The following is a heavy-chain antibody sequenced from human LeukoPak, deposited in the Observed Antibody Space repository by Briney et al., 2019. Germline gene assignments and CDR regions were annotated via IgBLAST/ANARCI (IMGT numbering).Heavy chain of an antibody. CDR1: GYTFTSYY. Sequence: ASVNVSCKASGYTFTSYYMHWVRQAPGQGLEWMGGINPNSGGTNYAQKFQGRVTMTRDSSISTAYMQLSRLRSDDTAVYYCARGRRDMRIVVVTSKGFDYWGQGTLVTVSS. D-gene: IGHD3-22*01. J-gene: IGHJ4*02. CDR2: INPNSGGT. V-gene: IGHV1-2*02. CDR3: ARGRRDMRIVVVTSKGFDY.